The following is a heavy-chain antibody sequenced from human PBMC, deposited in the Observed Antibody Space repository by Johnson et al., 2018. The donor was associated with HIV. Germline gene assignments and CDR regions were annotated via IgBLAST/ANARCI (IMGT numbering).Heavy chain of an antibody. V-gene: IGHV3-74*01. CDR2: SNSDGSST. J-gene: IGHJ3*02. CDR1: GFTFSNYW. CDR3: AKDHWVVGSWQAFDI. Sequence: VQLVESGGGLVQPGGSLRLSCGASGFTFSNYWMQWVRQAPGKGLVWVSRSNSDGSSTTYADSVKGRFTISRDNAKNTLYLQMNSLRAEDTAVYYCAKDHWVVGSWQAFDIWGQGTMVTVSS. D-gene: IGHD6-13*01.